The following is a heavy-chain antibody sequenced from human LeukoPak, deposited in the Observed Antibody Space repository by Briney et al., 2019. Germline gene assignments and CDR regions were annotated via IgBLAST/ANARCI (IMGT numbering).Heavy chain of an antibody. J-gene: IGHJ4*02. CDR2: IFPDDAET. CDR1: GYSFAKFW. V-gene: IGHV5-51*01. Sequence: EYLKISCQAFGYSFAKFWIGWVRQVPQKGLGFMGMIFPDDAETKYSPSFQGQVTISADKSINTAYQHWNGLKGSETAVLYCARLSIAVSGDCDYWGQGTLVTVTS. D-gene: IGHD6-19*01. CDR3: ARLSIAVSGDCDY.